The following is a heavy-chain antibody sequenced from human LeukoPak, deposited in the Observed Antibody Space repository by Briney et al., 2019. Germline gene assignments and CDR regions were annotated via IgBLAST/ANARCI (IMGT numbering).Heavy chain of an antibody. Sequence: GGSLRLSCAASGFTFRNCAMSWVRQAPGKGLEWVSTISATGGSTYYADSVKGRFTISRDNSKNTLYVQMNSLRAEDTAVYYCAKGWTSGFDYWGQGTLVTVSS. CDR1: GFTFRNCA. CDR3: AKGWTSGFDY. D-gene: IGHD2-15*01. V-gene: IGHV3-23*01. CDR2: ISATGGST. J-gene: IGHJ4*02.